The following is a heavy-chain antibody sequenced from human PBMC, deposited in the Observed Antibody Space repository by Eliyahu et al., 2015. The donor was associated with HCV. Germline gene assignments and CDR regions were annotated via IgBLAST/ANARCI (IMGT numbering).Heavy chain of an antibody. CDR3: ARAGQVGSDFDY. Sequence: EVQLVESGGGLVKPGGSLXLSXAASXFTFSSYSLNWVRQAPGKGLEWVSSISSSSSYIYYADSVKGRFTISRDNAKNSLYLQMNSLRAEDTAVYYCARAGQVGSDFDYWGQGTLVTVSS. J-gene: IGHJ4*02. V-gene: IGHV3-21*01. D-gene: IGHD1-26*01. CDR1: XFTFSSYS. CDR2: ISSSSSYI.